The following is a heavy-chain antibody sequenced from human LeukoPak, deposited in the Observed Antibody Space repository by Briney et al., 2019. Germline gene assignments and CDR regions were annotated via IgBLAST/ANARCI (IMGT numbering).Heavy chain of an antibody. CDR2: INPNSGGT. Sequence: ASVKVSCKASGYTFTGYYMHWVRQAPGQGLEWMGWINPNSGGTNYAQKFQGWVTMTRDTSISTAYMELSRLRSDDTAVYYCARAMRRWTVLGQLAPIFDYWGQGTLVTVSS. CDR3: ARAMRRWTVLGQLAPIFDY. J-gene: IGHJ4*02. D-gene: IGHD6-13*01. CDR1: GYTFTGYY. V-gene: IGHV1-2*04.